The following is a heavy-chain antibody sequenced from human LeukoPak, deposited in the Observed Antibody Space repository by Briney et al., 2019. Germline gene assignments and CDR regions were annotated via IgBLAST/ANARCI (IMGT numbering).Heavy chain of an antibody. CDR3: ARDAFFHDSGGYYFPDAFDI. CDR2: ISYHGNNK. D-gene: IGHD3-22*01. J-gene: IGHJ3*02. Sequence: GRSLRLSCAASGFTFSSYAMHWVRLAPGKGLEWVALISYHGNNKYYADSVKGRFTISRDNSKNTLYLQMNSLRADGTAVYYCARDAFFHDSGGYYFPDAFDIWGQGTMVTVSS. CDR1: GFTFSSYA. V-gene: IGHV3-30*04.